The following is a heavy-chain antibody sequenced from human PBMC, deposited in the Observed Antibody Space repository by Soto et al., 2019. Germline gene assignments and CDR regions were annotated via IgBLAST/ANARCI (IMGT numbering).Heavy chain of an antibody. CDR1: GFTFSTSW. D-gene: IGHD6-19*01. CDR3: ARGTWLVE. J-gene: IGHJ4*02. Sequence: GGSLRLPCAACGFTFSTSWMSWVRQGPGKGLEWVANIKQDGSEKYFVDSVKGRFTIARDNAKNSLYLQMNSLRAEDTAVYYCARGTWLVEGGQGT. CDR2: IKQDGSEK. V-gene: IGHV3-7*04.